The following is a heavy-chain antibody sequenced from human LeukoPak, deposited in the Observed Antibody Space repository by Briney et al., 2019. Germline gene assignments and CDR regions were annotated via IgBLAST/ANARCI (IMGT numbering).Heavy chain of an antibody. CDR3: ARLATQFYYYDSSGPLDY. CDR2: INHSGST. D-gene: IGHD3-22*01. Sequence: SETLSLTCAVYGGSFSGYYWSWIRQPPGKGLEWIGEINHSGSTNYNPSLKSRVTISVDTSKNQFSLKLSSVTAADTAVYYCARLATQFYYYDSSGPLDYWGQGTLVTVSS. CDR1: GGSFSGYY. V-gene: IGHV4-34*01. J-gene: IGHJ4*02.